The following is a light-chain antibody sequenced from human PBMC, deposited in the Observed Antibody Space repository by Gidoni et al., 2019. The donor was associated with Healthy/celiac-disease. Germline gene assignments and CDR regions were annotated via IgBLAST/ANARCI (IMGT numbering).Light chain of an antibody. J-gene: IGLJ3*02. CDR1: SSNIGAGYE. V-gene: IGLV1-40*01. CDR3: QSYDSSLSGWV. CDR2: GNS. Sequence: QSVLTPPPSVSGAPGPRVTISCTGSSSNIGAGYEVHWYQQLPGTAPKLLIYGNSNRPSGVPDRFSGSKSGTSAALAITGLQAEDEADYYCQSYDSSLSGWVFGGGTKLTVL.